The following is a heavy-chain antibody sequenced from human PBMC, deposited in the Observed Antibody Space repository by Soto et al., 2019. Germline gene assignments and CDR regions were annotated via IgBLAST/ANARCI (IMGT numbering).Heavy chain of an antibody. CDR1: GFTFSSYS. CDR2: ISSSSSYI. J-gene: IGHJ4*02. CDR3: ASFHYDFWSGYPPTDY. V-gene: IGHV3-21*01. Sequence: VGSLRLSCAASGFTFSSYSMNWVRQAPGKGLEWVSSISSSSSYIYYADSVKGRFTISRDNAKNSLYLQMNSLRAEDTAVYYCASFHYDFWSGYPPTDYWGQGTLVTVSS. D-gene: IGHD3-3*01.